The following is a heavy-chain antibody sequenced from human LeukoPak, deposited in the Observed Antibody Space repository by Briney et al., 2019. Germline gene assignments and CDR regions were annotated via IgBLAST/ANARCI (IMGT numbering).Heavy chain of an antibody. J-gene: IGHJ4*02. CDR3: AKDLTMATTGDFDY. Sequence: PGGSLRLSCAASGFTFSSYGMHWVRQAPGKGLEWVAVIWYDGSNKYYADSVKGRFTISRDNSKNTLYLQMNSLRAEDTAVYYCAKDLTMATTGDFDYWGQGTLVTVSS. V-gene: IGHV3-33*06. D-gene: IGHD5-24*01. CDR2: IWYDGSNK. CDR1: GFTFSSYG.